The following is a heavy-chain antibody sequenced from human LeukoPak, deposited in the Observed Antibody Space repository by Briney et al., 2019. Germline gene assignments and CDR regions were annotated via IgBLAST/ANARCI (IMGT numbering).Heavy chain of an antibody. CDR2: INHSGRT. CDR1: GGSFSGYY. CDR3: AGGIAVAGFMGQSSDY. Sequence: PETLSLTCAVHGGSFSGYYRSWIRQPPEKGLGWIGEINHSGRTDYNPSLNSRVTISVDTSKNQFSLRLSSVTAADTAVYYCAGGIAVAGFMGQSSDYWGQGTLVTVSS. D-gene: IGHD6-19*01. J-gene: IGHJ4*02. V-gene: IGHV4-34*01.